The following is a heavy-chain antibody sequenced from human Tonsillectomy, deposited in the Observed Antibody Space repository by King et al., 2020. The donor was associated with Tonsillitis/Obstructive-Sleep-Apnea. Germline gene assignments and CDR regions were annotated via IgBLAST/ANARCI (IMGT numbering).Heavy chain of an antibody. CDR1: GGSFSDYY. D-gene: IGHD6-6*01. CDR3: ARGVDSGSSPYYYYYMDF. J-gene: IGHJ6*03. V-gene: IGHV4-34*01. CDR2: INHNERT. Sequence: VQLQQWGAGLLEPSETLSLTCAVYGGSFSDYYWGWIRQPPGKGLEWIGEINHNERTNFSPSLKSRVTISVDTSKKQFSLTLNSVTAADTAVYYCARGVDSGSSPYYYYYMDFWGEGTTVTVSS.